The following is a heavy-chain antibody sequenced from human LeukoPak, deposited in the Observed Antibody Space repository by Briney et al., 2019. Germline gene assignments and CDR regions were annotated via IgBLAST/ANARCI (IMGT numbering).Heavy chain of an antibody. J-gene: IGHJ6*02. CDR2: INTDGSST. CDR1: GFTFSSYW. Sequence: GGSLRLSCAASGFTFSSYWMHWVRQAPGKGLVWVSRINTDGSSTSYADSVKGRFTISRDNAKNTLYLQMNSLRAEDTALYHCARAYSSAWYASYCGLDVWGQGTTVTVSS. V-gene: IGHV3-74*01. D-gene: IGHD6-19*01. CDR3: ARAYSSAWYASYCGLDV.